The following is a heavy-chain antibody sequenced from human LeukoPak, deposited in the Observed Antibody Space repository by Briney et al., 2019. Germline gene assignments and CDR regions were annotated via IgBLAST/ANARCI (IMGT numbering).Heavy chain of an antibody. CDR3: ARMGGFRDYDCDY. V-gene: IGHV5-51*01. D-gene: IGHD5-12*01. J-gene: IGHJ4*02. CDR1: GYSFTSYS. Sequence: GESLKISCKGSGYSFTSYSIGWVRQMPGKGLEWMGIIYPGDSDTRYRPSFQGQVTISADKSISTAYLHWSSLRASDTAMYYCARMGGFRDYDCDYWGQGTLVNVSS. CDR2: IYPGDSDT.